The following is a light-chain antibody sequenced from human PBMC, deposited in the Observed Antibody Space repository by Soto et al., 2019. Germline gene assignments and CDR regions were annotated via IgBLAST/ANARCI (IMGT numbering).Light chain of an antibody. V-gene: IGKV2D-29*01. Sequence: DIVLTQTPLSLSVTPGQPASISCTSSQSLLHTNGKTYLYWYLQKPGQPPQILIYEAFNRFPGGPDRFSGSGSRTEFTLKISRVEDEDVGVYFCMQSIHRRTFGQGTKVDI. CDR2: EAF. J-gene: IGKJ1*01. CDR3: MQSIHRRT. CDR1: QSLLHTNGKTY.